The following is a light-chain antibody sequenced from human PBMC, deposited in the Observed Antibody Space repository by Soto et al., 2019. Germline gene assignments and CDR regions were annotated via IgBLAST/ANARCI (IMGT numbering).Light chain of an antibody. CDR3: QQSYGTPLT. J-gene: IGKJ4*01. CDR2: AAS. Sequence: DIQMTQSPSSLSASVGDRVTITCRASQSISSFLNWYQQKPGKAPKLLIYAASNLQSGVPSRFSGSGSGTDFTLTISSLLPEDFATYYCQQSYGTPLTFGGGTKVEIK. V-gene: IGKV1-39*01. CDR1: QSISSF.